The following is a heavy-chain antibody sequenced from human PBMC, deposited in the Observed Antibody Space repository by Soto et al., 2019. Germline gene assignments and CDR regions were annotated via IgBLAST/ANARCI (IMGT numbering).Heavy chain of an antibody. Sequence: SVKVSCKASGDTFSFYTINWVRQAPGLGLEWLGRINPILSMSNYAQYFQGRVTITADKSTSTAYMELSSLRSEDTAMYYCAPNYGSGDRAFDFWG. CDR3: APNYGSGDRAFDF. CDR2: INPILSMS. J-gene: IGHJ4*01. V-gene: IGHV1-69*02. CDR1: GDTFSFYT. D-gene: IGHD3-10*01.